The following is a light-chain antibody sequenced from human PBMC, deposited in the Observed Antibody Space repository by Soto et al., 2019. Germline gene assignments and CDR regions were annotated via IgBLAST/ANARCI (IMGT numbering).Light chain of an antibody. CDR3: QQYNNWPLT. V-gene: IGKV3-15*01. J-gene: IGKJ3*01. Sequence: EIVMTQSPATLSVSPGERATLSCRASQSISDNLAWYQQKPGQAPRLLIYGASTRATAIPARFGGSGSGTEFTLTISSLQSADFAVYYCQQYNNWPLTFGPGTKVDV. CDR2: GAS. CDR1: QSISDN.